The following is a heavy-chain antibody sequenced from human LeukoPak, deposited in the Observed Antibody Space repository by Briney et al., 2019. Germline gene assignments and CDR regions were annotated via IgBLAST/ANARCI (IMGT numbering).Heavy chain of an antibody. V-gene: IGHV4-61*02. CDR2: IYTSGST. CDR1: GGSISSGSYY. D-gene: IGHD5-18*01. Sequence: SETLSLTCTVSGGSISSGSYYWSWIRQPARKGLEWIGRIYTSGSTNYNPSLKSRVTISVDTSKNQFSLKLSSVTAADTAVYYCAGGDSYGYPGFDYWGQGTLVTVSS. J-gene: IGHJ4*02. CDR3: AGGDSYGYPGFDY.